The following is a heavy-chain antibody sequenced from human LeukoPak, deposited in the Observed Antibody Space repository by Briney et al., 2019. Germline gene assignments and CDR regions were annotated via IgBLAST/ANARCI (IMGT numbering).Heavy chain of an antibody. J-gene: IGHJ1*01. CDR2: ISGSGGST. D-gene: IGHD3-16*01. CDR3: AKDVSFVFQH. Sequence: PGGSLRLSCAASGFTFSTYAMSWVRQAPGKGLEWVSDISGSGGSTYYADSVKGRFTISRDNSKNTLYLQMNSLRAEDTAIYYCAKDVSFVFQHWGQGTLVTVSS. CDR1: GFTFSTYA. V-gene: IGHV3-23*01.